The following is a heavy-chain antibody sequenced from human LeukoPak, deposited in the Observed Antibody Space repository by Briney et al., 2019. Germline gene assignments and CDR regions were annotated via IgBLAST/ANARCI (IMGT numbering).Heavy chain of an antibody. V-gene: IGHV3-74*01. D-gene: IGHD2-15*01. J-gene: IGHJ4*02. Sequence: GGSLRLSCAASGFTFSSYWMHWVRQAPGNGLVWVSHISGDGSRTSYADYVKGRFTISRDNAKNTLYLQMNSLRDEDTAVYYCARDRGYCIDCWGQGTLVTVSS. CDR3: ARDRGYCIDC. CDR2: ISGDGSRT. CDR1: GFTFSSYW.